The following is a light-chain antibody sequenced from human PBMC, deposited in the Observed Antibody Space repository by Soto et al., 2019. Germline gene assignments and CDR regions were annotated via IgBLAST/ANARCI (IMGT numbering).Light chain of an antibody. J-gene: IGKJ1*01. CDR3: QQYGSAPRT. Sequence: EIVLTQSPGTLSLSPGERATLSCRASQSVTSNYLAWYQQKPGQAPRLLISGAFNRATGVPDRFSGGGSGTDFTLTISRLEAEDFAVYYCQQYGSAPRTFGQGTKVDI. CDR1: QSVTSNY. CDR2: GAF. V-gene: IGKV3-20*01.